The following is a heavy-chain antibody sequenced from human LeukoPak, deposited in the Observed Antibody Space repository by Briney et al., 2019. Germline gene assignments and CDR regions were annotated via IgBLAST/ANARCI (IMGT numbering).Heavy chain of an antibody. V-gene: IGHV4-61*02. CDR3: ARMMSGYDYFYYYYYMDV. D-gene: IGHD5-12*01. CDR1: GFSISSGSYY. Sequence: SQTLSLTCTVSGFSISSGSYYWSWIRPPAGKGLEWIVRIYTSGSTNYNPSLKSRVTISVDTSKNQFSLKLSSVTAADTAVYYCARMMSGYDYFYYYYYMDVWGKGTTVTVSS. CDR2: IYTSGST. J-gene: IGHJ6*03.